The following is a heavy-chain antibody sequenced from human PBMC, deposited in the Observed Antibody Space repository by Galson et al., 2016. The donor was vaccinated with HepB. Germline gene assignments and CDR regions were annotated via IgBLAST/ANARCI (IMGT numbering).Heavy chain of an antibody. CDR2: IRSKANSYAT. J-gene: IGHJ3*02. CDR1: GFSFSGSA. Sequence: LRLSCAVSGFSFSGSAIHWVRQASGKGLEWVGRIRSKANSYATAYAASVKGRFTMSRDDSKNTAYLQMNSLKTEDTAVYYCTRLKLDSPVSEVFDIWGQGTMVTVSS. CDR3: TRLKLDSPVSEVFDI. V-gene: IGHV3-73*01. D-gene: IGHD3-9*01.